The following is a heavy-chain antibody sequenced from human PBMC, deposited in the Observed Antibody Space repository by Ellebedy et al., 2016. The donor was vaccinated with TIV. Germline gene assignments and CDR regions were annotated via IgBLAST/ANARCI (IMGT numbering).Heavy chain of an antibody. Sequence: MPSETLSLTCSVSGGSISNSSYSWGWIRQAPGKGLEWIGNLYYTGRTYSNPSLRSRVTISVDTSKNQFSLNLNSVTAADTAVYYCAREWDSGWYGVDSWGQGTLVTVSS. CDR3: AREWDSGWYGVDS. J-gene: IGHJ4*02. D-gene: IGHD6-19*01. CDR2: LYYTGRT. V-gene: IGHV4-39*07. CDR1: GGSISNSSYS.